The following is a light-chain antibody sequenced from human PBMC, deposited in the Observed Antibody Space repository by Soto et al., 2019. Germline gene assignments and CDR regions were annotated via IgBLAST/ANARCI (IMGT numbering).Light chain of an antibody. V-gene: IGKV1-5*01. J-gene: IGKJ2*01. Sequence: DIQMTQSPSTLSASVGDRVTITCRAGQSISSWLAWYQQKPGKAPKLLIYDASTLESGVPSRFSGSGSGTEFLLTISSLQPDDFATYYCQQYNNYPYTFGQGTKLEIK. CDR1: QSISSW. CDR3: QQYNNYPYT. CDR2: DAS.